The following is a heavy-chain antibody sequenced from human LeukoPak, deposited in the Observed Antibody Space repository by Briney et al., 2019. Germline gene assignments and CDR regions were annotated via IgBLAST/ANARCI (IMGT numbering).Heavy chain of an antibody. CDR1: GYTFTSYG. CDR3: ARERDSGSYYPFSFDY. D-gene: IGHD3-10*01. CDR2: ISAYNGNT. Sequence: ASVKVSCKASGYTFTSYGISWVRQAPGQGLEWMGWISAYNGNTNYAQKLQGRVTMTTDTSTSTAYMELRSLRSDDTAVYYCARERDSGSYYPFSFDYWGQGTLVTVSS. J-gene: IGHJ4*02. V-gene: IGHV1-18*01.